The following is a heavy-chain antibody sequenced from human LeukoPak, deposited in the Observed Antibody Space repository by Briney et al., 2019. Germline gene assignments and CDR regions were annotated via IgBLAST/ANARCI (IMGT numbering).Heavy chain of an antibody. CDR2: INHSGST. CDR1: GGSFSGYY. V-gene: IGHV4-34*01. D-gene: IGHD6-19*01. J-gene: IGHJ4*02. CDR3: ARGRIAVAGTMGFDY. Sequence: SETLSLTCAVYGGSFSGYYWSWVRHPPGKGLEWIGEINHSGSTNYNPSLKSRVTISVDTSKNQFSLKLSSVSAADTAVYYCARGRIAVAGTMGFDYWGQGTLVTVSS.